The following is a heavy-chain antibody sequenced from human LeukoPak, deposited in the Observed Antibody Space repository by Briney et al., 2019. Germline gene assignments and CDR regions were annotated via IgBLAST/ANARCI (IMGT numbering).Heavy chain of an antibody. D-gene: IGHD2-2*01. CDR2: IYTSGST. J-gene: IGHJ4*02. CDR1: GGSISSYY. V-gene: IGHV4-4*07. CDR3: AREDCSSTSCTYDY. Sequence: SETLTLTCTVSGGSISSYYRSWIRQPAGKGLEWIGRIYTSGSTNYNPSLKSRVTISVDTSKNQFSLKLSSVTAADTAVYYCAREDCSSTSCTYDYWGQGTLVTVSS.